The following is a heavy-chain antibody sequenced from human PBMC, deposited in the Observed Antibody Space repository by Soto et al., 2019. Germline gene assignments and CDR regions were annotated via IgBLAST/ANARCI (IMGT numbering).Heavy chain of an antibody. Sequence: PGGSLRLSCAASGFTFDEYGMSWVRQAPGTGQEWVSGINWNGGSTGYADSVKGRFTISRDNAKNSLYLQMNSLRAEDTALYYYAGGYWVYPKDYYYYGKVVWGQGTTVTVSS. D-gene: IGHD1-26*01. V-gene: IGHV3-20*04. CDR3: AGGYWVYPKDYYYYGKVV. J-gene: IGHJ6*02. CDR1: GFTFDEYG. CDR2: INWNGGST.